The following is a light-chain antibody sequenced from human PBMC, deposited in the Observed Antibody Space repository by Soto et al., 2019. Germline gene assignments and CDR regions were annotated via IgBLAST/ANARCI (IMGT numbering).Light chain of an antibody. CDR3: SSYTSSSTV. J-gene: IGLJ1*01. Sequence: ALTQPASVSGSPGQSITISCTGTSSDVGGYNYVSWYQQHPGKAPKLMIYEVSNRPSGVSNRFSGSKSGNTASLTISGLQAEDEADYYCSSYTSSSTVFGTGTELTVL. V-gene: IGLV2-14*01. CDR1: SSDVGGYNY. CDR2: EVS.